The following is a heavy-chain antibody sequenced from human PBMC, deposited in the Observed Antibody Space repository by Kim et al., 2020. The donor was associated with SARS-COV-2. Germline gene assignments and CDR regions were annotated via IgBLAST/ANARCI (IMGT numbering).Heavy chain of an antibody. CDR3: AKCDCSGGSCYSCGYFDY. V-gene: IGHV3-23*01. J-gene: IGHJ4*02. Sequence: GGSLRLSCAASGFTFSSYAMSWVRQAPGKGLEWVSAISGSGGSTYYADSVKGRFTISRDNSKNTLYLQMNSLRAEDTAVYYCAKCDCSGGSCYSCGYFDYWGQGTLVTVSS. D-gene: IGHD2-15*01. CDR2: ISGSGGST. CDR1: GFTFSSYA.